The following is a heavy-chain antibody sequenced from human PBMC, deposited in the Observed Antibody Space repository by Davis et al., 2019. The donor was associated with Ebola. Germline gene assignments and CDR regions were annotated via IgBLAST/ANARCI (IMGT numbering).Heavy chain of an antibody. Sequence: PGGSLRLSCAASGLTFSWYAMSWVRQAPGKGLEWVSAISPSGDNTYYADSVKGRFTISRDDSKTTLFLQMNSLRAEDTAIYYCARLRRAGSYDAFGIWGQGTKVTVSS. V-gene: IGHV3-23*01. J-gene: IGHJ3*02. D-gene: IGHD1-26*01. CDR1: GLTFSWYA. CDR2: ISPSGDNT. CDR3: ARLRRAGSYDAFGI.